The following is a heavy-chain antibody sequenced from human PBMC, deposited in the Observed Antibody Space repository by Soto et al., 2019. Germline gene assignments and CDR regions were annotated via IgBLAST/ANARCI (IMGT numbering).Heavy chain of an antibody. J-gene: IGHJ5*02. D-gene: IGHD2-2*01. Sequence: GASVKVSCKASGYTFTSYGISWVRQAPGQGLEWMGWISAYNGNTNYAQKLQGRVTMTTDTSTSTAYMELRSLRSDDTAVYYCARVYDIVVVPAAMSFWFDPWGQGTLVTVSS. CDR2: ISAYNGNT. V-gene: IGHV1-18*01. CDR3: ARVYDIVVVPAAMSFWFDP. CDR1: GYTFTSYG.